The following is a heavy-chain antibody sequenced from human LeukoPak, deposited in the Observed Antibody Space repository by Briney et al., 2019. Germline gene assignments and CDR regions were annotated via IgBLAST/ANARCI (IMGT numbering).Heavy chain of an antibody. CDR1: GFTFSTYG. CDR2: ISHDGSNK. CDR3: AKDRRGYCSGGSCYYNFDY. Sequence: GGSLRLSCAASGFTFSTYGMHWVRQAPGKGLEWVAVISHDGSNKYYADSVKGRFTISRDNSKNTLYVQMNSLRAEDTAVYYCAKDRRGYCSGGSCYYNFDYWGQETLVTVSS. D-gene: IGHD2-15*01. J-gene: IGHJ4*02. V-gene: IGHV3-30*18.